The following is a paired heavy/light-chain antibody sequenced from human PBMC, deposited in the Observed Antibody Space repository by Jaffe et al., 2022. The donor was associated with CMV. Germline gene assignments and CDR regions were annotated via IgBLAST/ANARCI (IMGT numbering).Light chain of an antibody. CDR1: QNISTF. CDR3: QQSFTTLWT. CDR2: AAS. V-gene: IGKV1-39*01. J-gene: IGKJ1*01. Sequence: DIQMTQSPSSLSASVGDRVTLTCRASQNISTFLNWYQQKPGKAPKLLIYAASSLQGEVPSRFRGSGSGTAFTLTISDLQPEDFAIYHCQQSFTTLWTFGQGTKVEIK.
Heavy chain of an antibody. CDR2: ISAYSGNT. CDR3: ARPTSSWSDPAFQPIYYFDN. V-gene: IGHV1-18*01. CDR1: GYTFTSYG. J-gene: IGHJ4*02. Sequence: QVQLVQSGAEVKKPGASVKVSCRASGYTFTSYGISWVRQAPGQGLEWLGWISAYSGNTNSAQNLQDRLTMTRDTSTSTVYMELRSLRSDDTAVYYCARPTSSWSDPAFQPIYYFDNWGRGTLVTVSS. D-gene: IGHD6-13*01.